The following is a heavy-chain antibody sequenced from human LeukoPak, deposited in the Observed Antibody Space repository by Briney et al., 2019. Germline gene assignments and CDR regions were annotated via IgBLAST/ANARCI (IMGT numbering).Heavy chain of an antibody. CDR1: GGSISGYY. V-gene: IGHV4-4*07. J-gene: IGHJ4*02. CDR2: ISTSGST. D-gene: IGHD6-19*01. CDR3: ARDRGVTVPGRRLDY. Sequence: SETLSLTCTVSGGSISGYYWSWLRQPAGEGLEWMGRISTSGSTNYNPSLKSRVTISVDNSNNQFSLRLSSATAADTAVYYCARDRGVTVPGRRLDYWGQGTLVTVSS.